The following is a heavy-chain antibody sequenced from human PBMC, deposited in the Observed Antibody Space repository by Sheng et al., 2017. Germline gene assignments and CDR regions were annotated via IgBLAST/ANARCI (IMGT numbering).Heavy chain of an antibody. J-gene: IGHJ4*02. Sequence: QVQLQQWGAGLLKPSETLSLTCAVYGGSFSGYYWSWIRQPPGKGLEWIGEINHSGSTNYNPSLKSRVTISVDTSKNQFSLKLSSVTAADTAVYYCARRGGYSYGRFDYWGQGTLVTVS. CDR3: ARRGGYSYGRFDY. CDR2: INHSGST. D-gene: IGHD5-18*01. CDR1: GGSFSGYY. V-gene: IGHV4-34*01.